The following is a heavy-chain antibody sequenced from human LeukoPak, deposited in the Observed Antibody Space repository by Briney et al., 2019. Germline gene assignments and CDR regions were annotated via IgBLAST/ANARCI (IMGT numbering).Heavy chain of an antibody. Sequence: GGSLRLSCAASRFTFSSYEMNWVRQAPGKGLEWVGRIRSKTDGGTTDYAASVKGRFTISRDDSKNTLYLQMNSLKTEDTAVYYCTTDRGLYDSSGYYYLATDIWGQGTMVTVSS. CDR2: IRSKTDGGTT. D-gene: IGHD3-22*01. J-gene: IGHJ3*02. V-gene: IGHV3-15*01. CDR3: TTDRGLYDSSGYYYLATDI. CDR1: RFTFSSYE.